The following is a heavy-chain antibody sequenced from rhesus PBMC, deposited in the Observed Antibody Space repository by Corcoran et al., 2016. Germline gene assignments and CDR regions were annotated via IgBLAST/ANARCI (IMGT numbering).Heavy chain of an antibody. V-gene: IGHV3-100*02. CDR3: SRGGVRFGDV. Sequence: DVQLVESGGGLVKPGGSLRLSCVGSGFTFSDHEMHWVRQATGKGLEWVSVIRESGDNAFYADSVKGRFTVSRDNAKNSLFLQMNSLRAEDTAIYSCSRGGVRFGDVWGAGVLVTVSS. CDR2: IRESGDNA. D-gene: IGHD3-3*01. J-gene: IGHJ5-1*01. CDR1: GFTFSDHE.